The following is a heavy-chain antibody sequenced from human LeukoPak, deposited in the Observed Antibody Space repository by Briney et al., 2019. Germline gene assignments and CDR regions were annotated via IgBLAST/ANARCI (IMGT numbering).Heavy chain of an antibody. CDR1: GFTFSSYA. CDR2: ISGSGGST. CDR3: AKGSYYYYYYMDV. V-gene: IGHV3-23*01. J-gene: IGHJ6*03. Sequence: PGRSLRLSCAASGFTFSSYAMSWVRQAPGKGLEWVSAISGSGGSTYYADSVKGRFTISRDNSKNTLYLQMNSLRAEDTAVYYCAKGSYYYYYYMDVWGKGTTVTVSS.